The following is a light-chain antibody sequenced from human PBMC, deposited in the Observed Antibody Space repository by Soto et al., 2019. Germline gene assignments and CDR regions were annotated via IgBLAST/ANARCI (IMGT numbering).Light chain of an antibody. V-gene: IGKV2-30*01. J-gene: IGKJ2*01. CDR2: KVS. CDR3: MHSIHWPPDT. CDR1: QSLQYSDGNTY. Sequence: DVVLTQSPLSLPVTLGQPASISCRSSQSLQYSDGNTYLHWFQQRPGQSPRRLIYKVSNRDPGDPARFSGSGSGTGFTLRISRVEAADVGVYYCMHSIHWPPDTFGQGTNLEI.